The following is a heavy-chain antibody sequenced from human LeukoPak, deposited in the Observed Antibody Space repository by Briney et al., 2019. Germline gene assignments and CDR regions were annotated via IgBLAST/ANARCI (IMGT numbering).Heavy chain of an antibody. Sequence: GGSLRLSCAASGFTFSSYAMTWVRQAPGKGLEWVSTISYHGDSTYYADSVKGRFTISRDNPKNTLYLQMNSLRAEDTAVYYCAKYFGSGSRFSDYWGQGTLVTVSS. CDR3: AKYFGSGSRFSDY. V-gene: IGHV3-23*01. CDR1: GFTFSSYA. CDR2: ISYHGDST. D-gene: IGHD3-10*01. J-gene: IGHJ4*02.